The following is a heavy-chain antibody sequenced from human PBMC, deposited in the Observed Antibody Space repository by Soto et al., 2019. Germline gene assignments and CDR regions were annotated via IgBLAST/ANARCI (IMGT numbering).Heavy chain of an antibody. Sequence: SETLSLTCAVSGGSISSSNWWSWVRQPPGKGLEWIGEIYHSGSTNYNPSLKSRVTISVDKSKNQFSLKLSSGTAADTAVYYCGRGRGGDCCDSRVHNGMDVWGQGTMVTVSS. J-gene: IGHJ6*02. V-gene: IGHV4-4*02. D-gene: IGHD3-22*01. CDR3: GRGRGGDCCDSRVHNGMDV. CDR1: GGSISSSNW. CDR2: IYHSGST.